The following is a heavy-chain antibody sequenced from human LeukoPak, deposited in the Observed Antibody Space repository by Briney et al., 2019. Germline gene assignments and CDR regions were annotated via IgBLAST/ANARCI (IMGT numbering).Heavy chain of an antibody. CDR1: GGSITSYY. Sequence: SETLSFTCTVSGGSITSYYWSWIRQPPGKGLEWIAFVYYSGITNYNPSLKSRASISVDTSKNLCSLRLSSVTAADTAVYYCARHAIYSGGYSYWFDPWGLGTLVTVSS. CDR2: VYYSGIT. CDR3: ARHAIYSGGYSYWFDP. D-gene: IGHD1-26*01. V-gene: IGHV4-59*08. J-gene: IGHJ5*02.